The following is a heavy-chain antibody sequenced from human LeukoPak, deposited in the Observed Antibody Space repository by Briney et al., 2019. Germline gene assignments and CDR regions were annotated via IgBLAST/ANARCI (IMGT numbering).Heavy chain of an antibody. V-gene: IGHV3-23*01. D-gene: IGHD2-15*01. CDR1: GFTFSSYA. Sequence: GGSLRLSCAASGFTFSSYAMSWVRQAPGKGLEWVSAISGSGGSTNYADSVKGRFIISRDNSNNTLYLQMNSLRADDTAVYYCAKHRPGWYMDVWGKGTTVTVSS. J-gene: IGHJ6*03. CDR2: ISGSGGST. CDR3: AKHRPGWYMDV.